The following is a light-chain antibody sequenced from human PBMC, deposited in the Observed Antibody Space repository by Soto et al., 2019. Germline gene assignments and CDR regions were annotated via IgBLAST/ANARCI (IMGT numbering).Light chain of an antibody. Sequence: EIVLTQSPATLSVSPGERATLSCRASQSVTRYVAWYQHKPGQAPRLLVYDASARAAGVPARFSGSGSGTDFTLTISSREPEDFAIYYCQQRSNWPLTFGGGTKVDIK. V-gene: IGKV3-11*01. CDR3: QQRSNWPLT. CDR1: QSVTRY. CDR2: DAS. J-gene: IGKJ4*01.